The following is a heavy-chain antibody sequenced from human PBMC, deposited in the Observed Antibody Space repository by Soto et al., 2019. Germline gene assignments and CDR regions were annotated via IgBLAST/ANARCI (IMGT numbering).Heavy chain of an antibody. Sequence: EVQLVASGGGLVQPGGSLRLSCAASGFTVSSYLMHWVRQAPGKGLVWVSRINSDGSCTSFADSVKGRFNISRDNAKNTLYLQMNSLRAEDTAVYYCARVNYGDYGGVYDYWGQGTLVTVSS. CDR3: ARVNYGDYGGVYDY. CDR1: GFTVSSYL. J-gene: IGHJ4*02. CDR2: INSDGSCT. V-gene: IGHV3-74*01. D-gene: IGHD4-17*01.